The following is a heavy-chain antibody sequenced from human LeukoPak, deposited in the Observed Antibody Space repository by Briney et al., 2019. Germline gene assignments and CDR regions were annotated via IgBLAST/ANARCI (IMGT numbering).Heavy chain of an antibody. V-gene: IGHV3-21*01. CDR2: ISSSSSYI. CDR3: ARDQMGGVKDYGVWYNWFDP. Sequence: GGSLRLSCAASGFTFSSYSMNWVRQAPGKGLEWVSSISSSSSYIYYADSVKGRFTISRDNAKNSLYLQMNSLRAEDTAVYYCARDQMGGVKDYGVWYNWFDPWGQGTLVTVSS. CDR1: GFTFSSYS. J-gene: IGHJ5*02. D-gene: IGHD4-17*01.